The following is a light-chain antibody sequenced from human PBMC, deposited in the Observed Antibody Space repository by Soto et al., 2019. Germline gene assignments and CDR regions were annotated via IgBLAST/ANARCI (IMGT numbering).Light chain of an antibody. CDR1: QTIFYTSSNKNY. CDR3: QQYYATPVT. J-gene: IGKJ3*01. Sequence: DIVLTQSPDSLAVSLGERATMHCKSSQTIFYTSSNKNYLAWYQQRPGQPPKLLIYWASDRESGVPNRFSGSGSGTDFTLTISGLQAEDVAVDYCQQYYATPVTFSPGTKVDSK. CDR2: WAS. V-gene: IGKV4-1*01.